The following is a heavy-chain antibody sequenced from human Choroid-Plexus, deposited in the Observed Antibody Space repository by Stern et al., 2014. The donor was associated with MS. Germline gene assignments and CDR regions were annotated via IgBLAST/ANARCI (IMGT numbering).Heavy chain of an antibody. Sequence: VQLVESGGGVLQPGRPLRLSCVASGFTFGSCAMHWVLQAPGKGLEWVAGVSYDGSNKEYADSVKGRFTISRDNSQNTLYMQMSSLRPEDTAVYYCAKDRQYLTYFFDHWGQGSLVTVSS. J-gene: IGHJ5*02. CDR3: AKDRQYLTYFFDH. CDR1: GFTFGSCA. D-gene: IGHD2/OR15-2a*01. V-gene: IGHV3-30*18. CDR2: VSYDGSNK.